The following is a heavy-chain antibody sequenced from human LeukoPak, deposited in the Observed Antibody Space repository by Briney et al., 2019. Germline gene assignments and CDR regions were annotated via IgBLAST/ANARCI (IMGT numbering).Heavy chain of an antibody. CDR3: ARINDFWSGPTLDV. D-gene: IGHD3-3*01. CDR1: GDSISSGGHS. V-gene: IGHV4-30-2*01. CDR2: IYHSGSGST. J-gene: IGHJ6*02. Sequence: SETLSLTCTVSGDSISSGGHSWSWIRQPPGKGLEWIGYIYHSGSGSTYYNPSLKSRVTISIDKSKNQFSLKLNSVTAADTAVYYCARINDFWSGPTLDVWGQGTTVTISS.